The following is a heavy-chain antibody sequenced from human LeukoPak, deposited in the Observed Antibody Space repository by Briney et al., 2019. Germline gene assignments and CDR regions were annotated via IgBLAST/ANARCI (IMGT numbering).Heavy chain of an antibody. CDR3: ARDFGRGYCSSASCFVPWFDP. Sequence: SETLSLTCTVSGGSINNHYWSWIRQPPGKGLEWIGYIHHSGSTNYNPSLRSRVTISVDTSKNQFSLKLTSVTAADTAVYYCARDFGRGYCSSASCFVPWFDPWGQGTLVTVSS. CDR2: IHHSGST. CDR1: GGSINNHY. J-gene: IGHJ5*02. D-gene: IGHD2-2*01. V-gene: IGHV4-59*11.